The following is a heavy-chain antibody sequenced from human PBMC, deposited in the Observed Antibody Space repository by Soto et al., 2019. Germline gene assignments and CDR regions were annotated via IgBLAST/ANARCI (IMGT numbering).Heavy chain of an antibody. V-gene: IGHV3-23*01. J-gene: IGHJ5*01. CDR3: VKGGWLDF. CDR2: ISTDSSRA. CDR1: GFTFNTFE. Sequence: EVQLLESGGGLVQPGGSLRLSCAASGFTFNTFEMSWVRQAPGRGLEWVSFISTDSSRAYYADAVKGRFTISRDNSKHTLYLQMNGLSAEDTAVYACVKGGWLDFWGQGTLVTVS. D-gene: IGHD3-16*01.